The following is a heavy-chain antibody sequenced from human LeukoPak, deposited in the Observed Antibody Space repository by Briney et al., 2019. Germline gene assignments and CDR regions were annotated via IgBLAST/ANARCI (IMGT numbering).Heavy chain of an antibody. CDR1: GASISSGRNY. CDR2: IYYSGNS. Sequence: SETLSLTCNVSGASISSGRNYWGWIRQSPGKGLEWIASIYYSGNSYYNPSLKSRVTISVDTSKNQFSLKLSSVTAADTAVYYCARGRLRQGNWFDPWGQGTLVTVSS. D-gene: IGHD2-21*01. V-gene: IGHV4-39*07. CDR3: ARGRLRQGNWFDP. J-gene: IGHJ5*02.